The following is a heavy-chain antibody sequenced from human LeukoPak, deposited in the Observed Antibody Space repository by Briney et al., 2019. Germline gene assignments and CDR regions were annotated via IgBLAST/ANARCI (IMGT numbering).Heavy chain of an antibody. D-gene: IGHD1-26*01. V-gene: IGHV3-7*01. J-gene: IGHJ4*02. CDR1: GFTLNTYW. CDR2: MNQDGSER. CDR3: ARDPGRGSYFDY. Sequence: WGSLRLSCEASGFTLNTYWMTWVRQAPGKGLEWVASMNQDGSERYYVDSSRGRFTISRDNAKNSLFLQMNSLRAEDTAVYYCARDPGRGSYFDYWGQGTPVTVSS.